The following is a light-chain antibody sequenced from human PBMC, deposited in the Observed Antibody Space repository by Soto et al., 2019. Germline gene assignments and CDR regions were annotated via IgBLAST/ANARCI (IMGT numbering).Light chain of an antibody. CDR1: SSNIGAGYD. V-gene: IGLV1-40*01. J-gene: IGLJ1*01. Sequence: QSVLTQPPSVSGAPGQRVTISCTGSSSNIGAGYDVHWYQQLPGTAPKLLIYGNSNRPSGVPDRFSGSKSGTSASLAITGLQAEDAADYYCQSSDSSLSGYVFGTGTKLTVL. CDR2: GNS. CDR3: QSSDSSLSGYV.